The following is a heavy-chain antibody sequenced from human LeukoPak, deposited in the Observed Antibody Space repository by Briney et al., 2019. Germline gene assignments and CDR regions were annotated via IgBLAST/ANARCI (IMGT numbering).Heavy chain of an antibody. D-gene: IGHD5-12*01. J-gene: IGHJ6*02. Sequence: SVKVSCKASGGTFSRYAISRVRQAPGQGLEWMGRIIPIIGIVNYAQKFQGRVTITADKSTSTAYMELSSLRSEDTAVYYCARVPSGYTPNANYYYYGMDVWGQGTTVTVSS. CDR2: IIPIIGIV. CDR3: ARVPSGYTPNANYYYYGMDV. CDR1: GGTFSRYA. V-gene: IGHV1-69*04.